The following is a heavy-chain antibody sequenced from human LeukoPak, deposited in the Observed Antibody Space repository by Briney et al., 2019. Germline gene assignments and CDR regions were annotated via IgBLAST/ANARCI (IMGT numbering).Heavy chain of an antibody. CDR2: MNPNSGNT. Sequence: ASVKVSCKASGYTFTSYDINWVRQATGQGLEWMGWMNPNSGNTGYAQKFQGRVTMTRNTSISTAYMELSRLRSDDTAVYYCARTGGYGDYFDYWGQGTLVTVSS. J-gene: IGHJ4*02. CDR1: GYTFTSYD. V-gene: IGHV1-8*01. D-gene: IGHD4-17*01. CDR3: ARTGGYGDYFDY.